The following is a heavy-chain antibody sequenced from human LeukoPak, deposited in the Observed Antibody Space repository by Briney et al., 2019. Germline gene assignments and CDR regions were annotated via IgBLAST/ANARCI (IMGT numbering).Heavy chain of an antibody. D-gene: IGHD2/OR15-2a*01. CDR3: VLGNIYWYFAL. J-gene: IGHJ2*01. CDR2: IIPIFGTA. CDR1: GGTCSSYA. Sequence: SVKVSCKASGGTCSSYAISWVRQAPGQGLEWMGGIIPIFGTANYAQKFQGRVTLTADKSTSTAYMELGSLRSDYTAVYYCVLGNIYWYFALWGRGTLVTVSS. V-gene: IGHV1-69*06.